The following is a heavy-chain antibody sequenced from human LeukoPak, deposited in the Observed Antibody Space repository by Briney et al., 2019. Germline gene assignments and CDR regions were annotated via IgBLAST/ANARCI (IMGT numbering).Heavy chain of an antibody. Sequence: GGSLRLSCAASGFTFSSYTMNWVRQAPGKGLEWVSSISGSSSYIYYADSVKGRFTISRDNAKNSLYLQMNSLRAEDTAVYYCAREGYSSSPNDAFDILGQGTMVTVSS. J-gene: IGHJ3*02. CDR1: GFTFSSYT. CDR3: AREGYSSSPNDAFDI. D-gene: IGHD6-6*01. V-gene: IGHV3-21*01. CDR2: ISGSSSYI.